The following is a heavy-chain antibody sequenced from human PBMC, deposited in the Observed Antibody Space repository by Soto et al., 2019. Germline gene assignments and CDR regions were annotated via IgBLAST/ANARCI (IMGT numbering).Heavy chain of an antibody. J-gene: IGHJ6*02. Sequence: QVQLVQSGAEVKKPGSSVKVSCKASGGTFSSYTISWVRQAPGQGLEWMGRIIPILGIANYAQKFQGRVTITADKSTSTAYMELSSLRSEDTAVYYCASLKQQLVRAGYYGMDVWGQGTTVTVSS. CDR1: GGTFSSYT. V-gene: IGHV1-69*02. D-gene: IGHD6-13*01. CDR2: IIPILGIA. CDR3: ASLKQQLVRAGYYGMDV.